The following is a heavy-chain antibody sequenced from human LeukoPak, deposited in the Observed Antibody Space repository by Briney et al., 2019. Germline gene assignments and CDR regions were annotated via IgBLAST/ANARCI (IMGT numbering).Heavy chain of an antibody. D-gene: IGHD5-18*01. Sequence: SETLSLTCTVSGGSISSYYWSWIRQPPGKGLEWIGYIYYSGSTNYNPSLKSRVTISVDTSKNQFSLKLSSVTAADTAVYYCARALTSDTAMVFDYWGQGILVTVSS. CDR2: IYYSGST. J-gene: IGHJ4*02. CDR3: ARALTSDTAMVFDY. CDR1: GGSISSYY. V-gene: IGHV4-59*01.